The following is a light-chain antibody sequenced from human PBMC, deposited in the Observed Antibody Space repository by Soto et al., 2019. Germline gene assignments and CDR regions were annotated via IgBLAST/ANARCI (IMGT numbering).Light chain of an antibody. Sequence: SYELTQPPSVSVAPGKTATITCGGNNIGGKSVHWYQQKPGQAPVLVIYYDSDRPSGIPERLSGSNSGNTATLTISRVEAGDEADYYCQVWDSSSDHVVFGGGTKLTVL. V-gene: IGLV3-21*04. CDR2: YDS. J-gene: IGLJ2*01. CDR1: NIGGKS. CDR3: QVWDSSSDHVV.